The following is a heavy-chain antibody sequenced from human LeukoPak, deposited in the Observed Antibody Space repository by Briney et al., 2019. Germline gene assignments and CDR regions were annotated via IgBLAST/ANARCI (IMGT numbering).Heavy chain of an antibody. CDR1: GGTFSSYA. J-gene: IGHJ6*03. D-gene: IGHD6-25*01. Sequence: SVKVSCKASGGTFSSYAISWVRQAPGQGLEWMGGIIPIFGTANYAQKFQGRVTITTDESTSTAYMELSSLRSEDTAVYYCARGESSGWNPYYYYYMDVWGKGTTVTVSS. CDR2: IIPIFGTA. V-gene: IGHV1-69*05. CDR3: ARGESSGWNPYYYYYMDV.